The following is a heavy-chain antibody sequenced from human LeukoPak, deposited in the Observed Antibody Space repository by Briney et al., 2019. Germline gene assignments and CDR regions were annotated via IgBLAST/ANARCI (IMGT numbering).Heavy chain of an antibody. CDR2: ISSSSSTI. CDR3: AKDESRVRGVIRDAFDF. Sequence: GGSLRLSCAASGFTFSSYSMNWVRQAPGKGLEWVSYISSSSSTIYYADSVKGRFTISRDNAKNSLYLQMNSLRADDTAVYYCAKDESRVRGVIRDAFDFWGQGTLVTVSS. J-gene: IGHJ3*01. D-gene: IGHD3-10*01. V-gene: IGHV3-48*01. CDR1: GFTFSSYS.